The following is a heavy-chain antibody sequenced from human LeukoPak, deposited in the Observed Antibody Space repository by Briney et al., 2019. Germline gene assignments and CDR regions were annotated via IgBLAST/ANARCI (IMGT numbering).Heavy chain of an antibody. V-gene: IGHV1-2*02. CDR2: INPNSGGT. D-gene: IGHD3-9*01. CDR3: ARDGDDILTGYSPPDS. J-gene: IGHJ4*02. CDR1: GYTFTGYY. Sequence: ASVKVSCKASGYTFTGYYMHWVRQAPGQGLEWMGWINPNSGGTNYAQKFQGRVTMTRDTSISTAHMELSRLRSDDTAVYYCARDGDDILTGYSPPDSWGQGTLVTVSS.